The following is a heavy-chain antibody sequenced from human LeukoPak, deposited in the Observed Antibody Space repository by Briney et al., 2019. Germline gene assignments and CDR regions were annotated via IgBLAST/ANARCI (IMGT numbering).Heavy chain of an antibody. Sequence: PGGSLRLSCAPSGSTFSSYEMSWVRQAPGKGLEWVSYISSSGGTVKYADSVKGRFTISRDNAKNSLYLQMNSLRAEDTAVYYCAGDLPHWGQGTLVTVSS. CDR1: GSTFSSYE. V-gene: IGHV3-48*03. CDR2: ISSSGGTV. CDR3: AGDLPH. J-gene: IGHJ4*02.